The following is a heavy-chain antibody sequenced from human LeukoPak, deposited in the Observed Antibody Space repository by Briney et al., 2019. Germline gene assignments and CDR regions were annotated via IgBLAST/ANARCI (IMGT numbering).Heavy chain of an antibody. J-gene: IGHJ4*02. CDR1: GYTFTGYY. V-gene: IGHV1-2*02. CDR3: AIDRTTMIALDY. Sequence: ASVKVSCKASGYTFTGYYMNWVRQAPGPRLEWMGWINPNSDGTNYAQKFQVRVTMTRDTSNSTAYMELSRLRTTDTAVYYCAIDRTTMIALDYWGQKTLVTVSS. D-gene: IGHD3-22*01. CDR2: INPNSDGT.